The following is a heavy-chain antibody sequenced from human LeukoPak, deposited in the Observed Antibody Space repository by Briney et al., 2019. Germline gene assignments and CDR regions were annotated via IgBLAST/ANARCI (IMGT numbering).Heavy chain of an antibody. V-gene: IGHV4-39*01. D-gene: IGHD5-18*01. Sequence: SETLSLTCTVSGGSISSSSYYWGWIRQPPGKGLEWIGSIYYSGSTYYNPSLKSRVTISVDTSKNQFSLKLSSVTAADTAVYYCARRHTAMVKIDYWGQGALVTVSS. CDR2: IYYSGST. CDR3: ARRHTAMVKIDY. J-gene: IGHJ4*02. CDR1: GGSISSSSYY.